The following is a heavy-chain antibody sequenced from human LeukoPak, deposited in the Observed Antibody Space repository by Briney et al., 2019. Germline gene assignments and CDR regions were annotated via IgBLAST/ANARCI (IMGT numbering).Heavy chain of an antibody. CDR2: ISWNSGSI. CDR3: AKGLSGSYPDGFDY. CDR1: GFTFDDYA. D-gene: IGHD1-26*01. J-gene: IGHJ4*02. V-gene: IGHV3-9*01. Sequence: PGRSLRLSCAASGFTFDDYAMHWVRQAPGKGLEWVSGISWNSGSIGYADSVKGRFTISRDNAKNSLYLQMNSLRAEDTALYYCAKGLSGSYPDGFDYWGQGTLVTVSS.